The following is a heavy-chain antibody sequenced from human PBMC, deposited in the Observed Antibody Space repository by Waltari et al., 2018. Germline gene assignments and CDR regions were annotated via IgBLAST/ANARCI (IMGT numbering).Heavy chain of an antibody. V-gene: IGHV3-48*03. D-gene: IGHD2-2*01. CDR1: GFTFDDYE. CDR3: AREYAHYGMDV. Sequence: EVQLVESGGAWEQPGGSLRLSCVASGFTFDDYEMNWVRQAPGKCLEWVSNISDSGNTVYYADSVRGRFTMYRDNAKNSVHLQMSSLRVEDTAVYFCAREYAHYGMDVWGQGTTVTVTS. CDR2: ISDSGNTV. J-gene: IGHJ6*02.